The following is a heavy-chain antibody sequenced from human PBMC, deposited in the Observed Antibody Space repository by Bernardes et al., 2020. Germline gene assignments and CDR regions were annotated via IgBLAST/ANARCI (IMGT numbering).Heavy chain of an antibody. J-gene: IGHJ4*02. D-gene: IGHD6-6*01. CDR3: ARSKYTTSSEYDY. Sequence: ASVKVSCKASGYTFSSYGISWVRQAPGQGLEWVGWVSTYKDNTNYAQKLQGRVTMTTDRSTSTAYMELRSLRSDDTAVYYCARSKYTTSSEYDYWGQGTLVIVSS. CDR1: GYTFSSYG. CDR2: VSTYKDNT. V-gene: IGHV1-18*01.